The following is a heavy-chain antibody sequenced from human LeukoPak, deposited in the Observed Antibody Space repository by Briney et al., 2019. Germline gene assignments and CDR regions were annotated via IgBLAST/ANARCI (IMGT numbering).Heavy chain of an antibody. D-gene: IGHD1-26*01. CDR1: GFTFSTYA. CDR2: ISSSTSTI. CDR3: ARWGTPKQQGSYY. J-gene: IGHJ4*02. Sequence: GGSLRVSCAASGFTFSTYAMNWVRQAPGKGLEWVSYISSSTSTIYYADSVKRRFTISRDNAKNSLYLQMNSLRDEDTAVYYCARWGTPKQQGSYYWGQGTLVTVSS. V-gene: IGHV3-48*02.